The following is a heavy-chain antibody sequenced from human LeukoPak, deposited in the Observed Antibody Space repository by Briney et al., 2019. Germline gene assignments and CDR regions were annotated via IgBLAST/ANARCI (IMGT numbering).Heavy chain of an antibody. V-gene: IGHV3-30*02. CDR1: GFTFSSYG. Sequence: GGSLRLSCAASGFTFSSYGMHWVRQAPGKGLEWVAFIRYDGSNKYYADSVKGRFTISRDNSKNTLYLQMNSLRAEDTAVYYCAKEAANDILTGYFAEYFQHWGQGTLVTVSS. CDR2: IRYDGSNK. CDR3: AKEAANDILTGYFAEYFQH. D-gene: IGHD3-9*01. J-gene: IGHJ1*01.